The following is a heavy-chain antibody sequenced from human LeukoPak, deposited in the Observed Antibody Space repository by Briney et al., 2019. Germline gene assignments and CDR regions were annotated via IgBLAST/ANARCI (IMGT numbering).Heavy chain of an antibody. V-gene: IGHV4-30-2*01. CDR2: IYHSGST. D-gene: IGHD3-22*01. CDR1: GGSINSDGYS. Sequence: SQTLSLTCAVSGGSINSDGYSWSWIRQPPGKGLEWIGYIYHSGSTYYNPSLKSRVTISVDRSKNQFSLKLSSVTAADTAVYYCARDQCYYDSSGYRGCWFDPWGQGTLVTVSS. CDR3: ARDQCYYDSSGYRGCWFDP. J-gene: IGHJ5*02.